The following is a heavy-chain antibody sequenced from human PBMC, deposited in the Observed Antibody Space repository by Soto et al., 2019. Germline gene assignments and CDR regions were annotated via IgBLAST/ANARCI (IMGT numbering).Heavy chain of an antibody. V-gene: IGHV1-3*01. CDR1: GYTFTSYA. J-gene: IGHJ4*02. CDR2: INAGNGNT. Sequence: ASVKVSCKASGYTFTSYAMHWVRQAPGQRLEWMGWINAGNGNTKYSQKFQGRVTITRDTSASTAYMELSSLRSEDTAVYYCARSRIVVVINDYFDYWGQGTLVTVSS. CDR3: ARSRIVVVINDYFDY. D-gene: IGHD3-22*01.